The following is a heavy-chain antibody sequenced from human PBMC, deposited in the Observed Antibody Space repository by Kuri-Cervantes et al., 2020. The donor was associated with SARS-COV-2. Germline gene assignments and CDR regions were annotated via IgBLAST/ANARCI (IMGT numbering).Heavy chain of an antibody. J-gene: IGHJ3*02. D-gene: IGHD1-14*01. Sequence: LSLTCTVSGSTISSGYYWGWIRQPPGKGLEWVSYISSSSSTIYYADSVKGRFTISRDNAKNSLYLKMNSMRADDTAVYYCASDHNQDAFDIWGQGTMVTVSS. CDR3: ASDHNQDAFDI. CDR1: GSTISSGYY. CDR2: ISSSSSTI. V-gene: IGHV3-11*04.